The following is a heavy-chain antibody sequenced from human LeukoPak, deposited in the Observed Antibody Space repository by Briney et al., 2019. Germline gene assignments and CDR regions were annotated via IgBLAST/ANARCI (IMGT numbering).Heavy chain of an antibody. D-gene: IGHD3-22*01. J-gene: IGHJ4*02. CDR1: GYTFTSYG. Sequence: PGASVKVSCKASGYTFTSYGISWVRQAPGQGLEWMGWISAYNGNTNYAQKLQGRVTMTTDTSTSTAYMELRSLRSDDTAVYYCASSYDSSGYYYDSNFDYWGQGTLVTVSS. V-gene: IGHV1-18*01. CDR3: ASSYDSSGYYYDSNFDY. CDR2: ISAYNGNT.